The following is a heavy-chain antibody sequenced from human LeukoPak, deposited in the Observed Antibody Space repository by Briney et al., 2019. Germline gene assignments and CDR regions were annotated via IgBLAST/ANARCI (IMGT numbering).Heavy chain of an antibody. D-gene: IGHD4-17*01. CDR2: IWYDGSNK. J-gene: IGHJ4*02. V-gene: IGHV3-33*01. CDR3: ARDRGAYGDYLPVDY. CDR1: GFTFSNYG. Sequence: PGGSLRLSCAASGFTFSNYGMHWVRQAPGKGLEGVAVIWYDGSNKYYADSVKGRFTISRDNSKNTLYLQMSSLRAEDTAVYYCARDRGAYGDYLPVDYWGQGTLVTVSS.